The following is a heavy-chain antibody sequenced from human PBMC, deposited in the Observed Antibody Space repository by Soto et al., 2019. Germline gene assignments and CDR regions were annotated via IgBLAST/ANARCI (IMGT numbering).Heavy chain of an antibody. CDR2: IRSKANSYAT. J-gene: IGHJ6*02. Sequence: PVGSLRLSCAASGFTFSGSAIHWVRQASGRGLEWVGRIRSKANSYATAYAASVKGRFTISRDDSKNTAYLQMNSLKTEDTAVYSCTRHDYSNYAFSYYYYGMDVWGQGTTVTVSS. V-gene: IGHV3-73*01. CDR3: TRHDYSNYAFSYYYYGMDV. D-gene: IGHD4-4*01. CDR1: GFTFSGSA.